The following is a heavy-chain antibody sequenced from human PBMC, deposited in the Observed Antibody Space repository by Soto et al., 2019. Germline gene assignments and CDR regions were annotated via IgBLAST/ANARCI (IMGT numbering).Heavy chain of an antibody. CDR3: ARGMGEESTFYKYYVMDV. V-gene: IGHV6-1*01. CDR2: TYYRSKWYN. CDR1: GDSVSSNSAA. Sequence: SQTLSLTCAISGDSVSSNSAAWNWIRQSPSRGLEWLGRTYYRSKWYNDYAVSVKSRITINPDTSKNQFSLQLNSVTPEDTAVYYCARGMGEESTFYKYYVMDVWGQGTTVTVSS. D-gene: IGHD3-16*01. J-gene: IGHJ6*02.